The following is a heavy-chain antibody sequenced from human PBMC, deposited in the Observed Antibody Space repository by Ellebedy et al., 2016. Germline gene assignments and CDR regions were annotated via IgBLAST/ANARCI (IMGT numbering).Heavy chain of an antibody. CDR2: IIPILGMA. CDR3: ARVDYGGNSLND. V-gene: IGHV1-69*04. Sequence: ASVKVSCKASGGTFSSYAISWVRQAPGQGLEWMGRIIPILGMANYAQKFQGRVTITADKSTSTAYMELSSLRSEDTAVYYCARVDYGGNSLNDWGQGTLVTVSS. CDR1: GGTFSSYA. D-gene: IGHD4-23*01. J-gene: IGHJ4*02.